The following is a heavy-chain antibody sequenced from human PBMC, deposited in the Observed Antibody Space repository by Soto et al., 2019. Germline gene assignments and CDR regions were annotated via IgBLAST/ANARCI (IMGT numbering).Heavy chain of an antibody. V-gene: IGHV1-3*04. Sequence: ASVRVSCKASGYTLTSYAMDWVRQAPGQRLEWMGWINTGNGNTKYSQKFQGRVNLTRDTYANTAYMDLSCLTSTDTAVYYCARVSRGVSGRDYWGPGSLVTVSS. CDR2: INTGNGNT. J-gene: IGHJ4*02. CDR1: GYTLTSYA. CDR3: ARVSRGVSGRDY.